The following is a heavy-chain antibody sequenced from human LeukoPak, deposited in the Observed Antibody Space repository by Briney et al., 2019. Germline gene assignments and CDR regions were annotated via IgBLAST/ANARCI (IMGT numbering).Heavy chain of an antibody. Sequence: PSETLSLTCTVSGGSISNYYWTWIRQPPGKGLEWIGYIYYSGSTNYNPSLKSRVTISVDASKNQFSLKLSSVTAADTAVYYCAAEFSGAFDIWGQGTMVTVPS. V-gene: IGHV4-59*08. J-gene: IGHJ3*02. D-gene: IGHD3-16*02. CDR3: AAEFSGAFDI. CDR1: GGSISNYY. CDR2: IYYSGST.